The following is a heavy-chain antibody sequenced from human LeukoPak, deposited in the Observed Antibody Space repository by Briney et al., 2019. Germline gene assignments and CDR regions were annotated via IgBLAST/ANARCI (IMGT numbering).Heavy chain of an antibody. Sequence: GASVKVSCKASGYTFISYGISWVRQAPGKGLEWMGGFDPEDGETIYAQKFQGRVTMTEDTSTDTAYMELSSLRSEDTAVYYCAGIRQLVRYYYYGMDVWGQGTTVTVSS. D-gene: IGHD6-6*01. V-gene: IGHV1-24*01. CDR1: GYTFISYG. CDR3: AGIRQLVRYYYYGMDV. J-gene: IGHJ6*02. CDR2: FDPEDGET.